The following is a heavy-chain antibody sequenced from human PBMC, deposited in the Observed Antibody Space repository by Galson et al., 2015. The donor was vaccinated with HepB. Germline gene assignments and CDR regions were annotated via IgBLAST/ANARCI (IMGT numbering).Heavy chain of an antibody. J-gene: IGHJ4*02. D-gene: IGHD3-3*01. CDR3: ASSTEWLLFDY. CDR1: GGPLSSSSYY. CDR2: IYYSGST. Sequence: QVQLQESGPGLGQPSETLSLPCPVPGGPLSSSSYYWGWIRQPPGKGLEWIGSIYYSGSTYYNPSLKSRVTISVDTSKNQFSLKLSSVTAADTAVYYCASSTEWLLFDYWGQGTLVTVSS. V-gene: IGHV4-39*07.